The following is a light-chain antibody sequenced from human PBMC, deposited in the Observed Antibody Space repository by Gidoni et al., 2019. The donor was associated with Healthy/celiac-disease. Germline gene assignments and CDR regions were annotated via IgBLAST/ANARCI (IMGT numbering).Light chain of an antibody. V-gene: IGKV3D-15*01. J-gene: IGKJ4*01. CDR3: QQYNNWAPLT. Sequence: EIVMTQSPATLSVSPGERATLSCRASQSVSSNLAWYQQNPGQAPRLLIYGASTRATGIPARFIGSGVGREFTLPISSMQSEDFAVYYCQQYNNWAPLTFGGGTKVEIK. CDR1: QSVSSN. CDR2: GAS.